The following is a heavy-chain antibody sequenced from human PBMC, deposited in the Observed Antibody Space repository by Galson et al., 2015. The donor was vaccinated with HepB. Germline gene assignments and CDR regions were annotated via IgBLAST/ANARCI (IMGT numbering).Heavy chain of an antibody. CDR2: ISGSGGST. D-gene: IGHD3-22*01. CDR1: GFTFSSLD. V-gene: IGHV3-23*01. Sequence: SLRLSCAASGFTFSSLDMSWVRQAPGKGLEWVSAISGSGGSTYYADSVKGRFTISRDNSKNTLFLQMNSLRAEDTAIYYCAKAGPITMIVVVNDWGQGTLVTVSS. J-gene: IGHJ4*02. CDR3: AKAGPITMIVVVND.